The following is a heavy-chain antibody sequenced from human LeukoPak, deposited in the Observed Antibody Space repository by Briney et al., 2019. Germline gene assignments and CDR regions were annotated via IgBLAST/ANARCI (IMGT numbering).Heavy chain of an antibody. CDR3: ARGGGYCSGGSCYSRVPPVGY. CDR2: INHSGST. Sequence: SETLSLTCAVYGGSFSGYYWSWIRQPPGKGLEWIGEINHSGSTNYNPSLKSRVAISVDTSKNQFSLKLSSVTAVDTAVYYCARGGGYCSGGSCYSRVPPVGYWGQGTLVTVSS. D-gene: IGHD2-15*01. CDR1: GGSFSGYY. V-gene: IGHV4-34*01. J-gene: IGHJ4*02.